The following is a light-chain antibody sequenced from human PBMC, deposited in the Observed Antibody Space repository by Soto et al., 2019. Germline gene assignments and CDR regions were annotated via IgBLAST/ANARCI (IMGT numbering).Light chain of an antibody. CDR1: QSIDTY. CDR3: QQNQDIPPT. V-gene: IGKV1-39*01. CDR2: VAS. Sequence: DIQMTQSPSSLSASVGDRVTVTCRASQSIDTYLNWYQKRRGQAPKLLIYVASTLQSVVPSLFSGSGSGTHFTLTISSLQPEDFATYYCQQNQDIPPTFGQGTRVERK. J-gene: IGKJ1*01.